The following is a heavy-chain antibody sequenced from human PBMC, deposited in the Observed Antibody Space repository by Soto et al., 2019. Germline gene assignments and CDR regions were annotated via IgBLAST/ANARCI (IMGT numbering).Heavy chain of an antibody. Sequence: ASVKVSCKASGYTFTSYGISWVRQAPGQGLEWMGWISAYNGNTNYAQKLQGRVTMTTDTSTSTAYMELRSLRSDDTAVYYCARGPSSMSSSSLYFDYWGQGTLVTVSS. D-gene: IGHD6-6*01. CDR2: ISAYNGNT. CDR3: ARGPSSMSSSSLYFDY. V-gene: IGHV1-18*01. CDR1: GYTFTSYG. J-gene: IGHJ4*02.